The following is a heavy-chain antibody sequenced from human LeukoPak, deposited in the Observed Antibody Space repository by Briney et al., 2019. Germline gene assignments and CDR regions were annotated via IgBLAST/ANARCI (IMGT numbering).Heavy chain of an antibody. CDR3: ARLSGYGLHYYYHMDV. V-gene: IGHV3-48*01. CDR1: GFIFSRHG. D-gene: IGHD5-12*01. Sequence: PGGSLRLSCAASGFIFSRHGMNWVRQAPGKGLEWVSYISSSSSTIYYADSVKGRFTISRDNAKNSLYLQMNSLRAEDTAVYYCARLSGYGLHYYYHMDVWGKGTTVTISS. J-gene: IGHJ6*03. CDR2: ISSSSSTI.